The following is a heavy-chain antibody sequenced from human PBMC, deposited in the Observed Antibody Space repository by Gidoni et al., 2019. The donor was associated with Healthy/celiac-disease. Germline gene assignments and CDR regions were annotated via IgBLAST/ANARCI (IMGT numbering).Heavy chain of an antibody. CDR3: ARDSAYYDYVWGSYRRVGRGNWFDP. Sequence: QVQLVESGGGVVQPGRSLRLSRAASGCTFSSYAMHWARQAPGKGLGWVAVISYDGSNKYYADSVKGRFTISRDNSKNTLYLQMNSLRAEDTAVYYCARDSAYYDYVWGSYRRVGRGNWFDPWGQGTLVTVSS. V-gene: IGHV3-30-3*01. CDR1: GCTFSSYA. J-gene: IGHJ5*02. CDR2: ISYDGSNK. D-gene: IGHD3-16*02.